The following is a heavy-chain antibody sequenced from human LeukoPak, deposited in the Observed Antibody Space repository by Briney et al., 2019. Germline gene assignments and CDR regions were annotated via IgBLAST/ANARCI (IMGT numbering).Heavy chain of an antibody. CDR3: ARAMRDYGDFEGSFDY. J-gene: IGHJ4*02. CDR2: IKQDGSEK. D-gene: IGHD4-17*01. Sequence: GGSLRLSCAASGFTFSSYWMSWVRQAPGKGLEWVANIKQDGSEKYYVDSVKGRFTISRDNAKNSLYLQMNSLRAEDTAVYYCARAMRDYGDFEGSFDYWGQGTLVTVSS. CDR1: GFTFSSYW. V-gene: IGHV3-7*01.